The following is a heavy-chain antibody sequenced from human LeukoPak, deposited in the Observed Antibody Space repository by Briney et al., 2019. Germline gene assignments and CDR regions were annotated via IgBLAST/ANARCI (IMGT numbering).Heavy chain of an antibody. D-gene: IGHD2-15*01. J-gene: IGHJ4*02. CDR2: IYKDGST. V-gene: IGHV3-53*01. Sequence: GGSLRLSCAASGFTFSSYWMNWARQAPGKGLEWVSVIYKDGSTYYADSVKGRFTISRDNSKNTVYLQMNSLRAEDTAVYYCARGYCSGRSCYMWYSDYWGQGTLVTVSS. CDR3: ARGYCSGRSCYMWYSDY. CDR1: GFTFSSYW.